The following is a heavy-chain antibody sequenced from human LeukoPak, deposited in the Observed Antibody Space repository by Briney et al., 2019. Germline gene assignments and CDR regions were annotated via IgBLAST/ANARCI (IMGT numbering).Heavy chain of an antibody. CDR1: GGSFSGYY. CDR2: INHSGST. CDR3: ARAYFSSWYMNWFDP. D-gene: IGHD6-13*01. V-gene: IGHV4-34*01. J-gene: IGHJ5*02. Sequence: PSETLSLTCAVYGGSFSGYYWSWIRQLPGKGLEWIGEINHSGSTNYNPSLKSRVTISVDTSKNQFSLKLSSVTAADTAVYYCARAYFSSWYMNWFDPWGQGTLVSVSS.